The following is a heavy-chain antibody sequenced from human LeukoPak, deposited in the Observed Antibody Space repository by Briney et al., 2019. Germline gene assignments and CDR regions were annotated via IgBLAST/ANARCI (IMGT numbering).Heavy chain of an antibody. D-gene: IGHD6-13*01. CDR3: AGGARRQQPFDY. CDR1: GFTFSSYA. CDR2: IYSGGST. J-gene: IGHJ4*02. V-gene: IGHV3-66*01. Sequence: PGGSLRLSCAASGFTFSSYAMSWVRQAPGKGLEWVSVIYSGGSTYYADSVKGRFTISRDNSKNTLYLQMNSLRAEDTAVYYCAGGARRQQPFDYWGQGTLVTVSS.